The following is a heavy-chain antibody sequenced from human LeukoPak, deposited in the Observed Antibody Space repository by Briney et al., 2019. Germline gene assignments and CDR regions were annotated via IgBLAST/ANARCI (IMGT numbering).Heavy chain of an antibody. Sequence: PSETLSLTCTVSGGSISSSSYYWGWIRQPPGKGLEWIGSIYYSGSTYYNPSLKSRVTISVDTSKNQFSLKLSSVTAADTAVYYCARTYRAAAGLLDYWGQGTLVTVSS. CDR2: IYYSGST. D-gene: IGHD6-13*01. V-gene: IGHV4-39*07. CDR3: ARTYRAAAGLLDY. CDR1: GGSISSSSYY. J-gene: IGHJ4*02.